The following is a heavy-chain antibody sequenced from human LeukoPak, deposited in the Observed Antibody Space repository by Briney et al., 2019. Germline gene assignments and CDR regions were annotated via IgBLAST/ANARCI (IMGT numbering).Heavy chain of an antibody. D-gene: IGHD1-7*01. V-gene: IGHV3-23*01. J-gene: IGHJ3*02. CDR1: GFTFSSYA. CDR3: AKDRGVTGTTSHI. Sequence: GGSLRLSCAASGFTFSSYAMSWVRQAPGEGLEWVSTISGSGDSTYYADSVKGRFTVSRDNSKNALYLQMNSLRAEDTAVYYCAKDRGVTGTTSHIWGQGTMVTVSS. CDR2: ISGSGDST.